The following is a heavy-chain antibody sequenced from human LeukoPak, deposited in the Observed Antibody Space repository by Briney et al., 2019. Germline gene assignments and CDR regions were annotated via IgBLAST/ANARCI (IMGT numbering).Heavy chain of an antibody. CDR3: ARRRDGYNDRGY. Sequence: SGGSLRLSCAASGFTFSSYWMHWVRQAPGKGLVWVSRINSDGSSTSYADSVKGRFTISRDNAKNTLYPQMNSLRAEDTAVYYCARRRDGYNDRGYWGQGTLVTVSS. D-gene: IGHD5-24*01. CDR2: INSDGSST. V-gene: IGHV3-74*01. J-gene: IGHJ4*02. CDR1: GFTFSSYW.